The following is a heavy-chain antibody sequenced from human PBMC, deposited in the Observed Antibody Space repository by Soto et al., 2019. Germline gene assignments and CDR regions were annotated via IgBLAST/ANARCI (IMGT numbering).Heavy chain of an antibody. CDR3: ARRTTDGYNYNWFDP. D-gene: IGHD5-12*01. J-gene: IGHJ5*02. V-gene: IGHV5-51*01. CDR2: IYPGDSDT. CDR1: GYSFTSYR. Sequence: GESLKISCKGSGYSFTSYRIGWVRQMPGKGLEWMGIIYPGDSDTRYSPSFQGQVTISADKSISTAYLQWSSLKASDTAMYYCARRTTDGYNYNWFDPWGQGTLVTVSS.